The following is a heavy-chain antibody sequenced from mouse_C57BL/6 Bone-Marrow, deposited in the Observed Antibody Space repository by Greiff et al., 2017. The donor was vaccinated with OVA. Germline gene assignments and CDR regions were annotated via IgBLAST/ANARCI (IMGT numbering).Heavy chain of an antibody. Sequence: EVQLQESGPGLVKPSQSLSLTCSVTGYSITSGYYWNWIRQFPGNKLEWMGYISYDGSNNYNPSLKNRISITRDTSKNQFFLKLNSVTTEDTATYYCARGWDWVDYWGQGTTLTVSS. J-gene: IGHJ2*01. CDR3: ARGWDWVDY. D-gene: IGHD4-1*01. CDR2: ISYDGSN. V-gene: IGHV3-6*01. CDR1: GYSITSGYY.